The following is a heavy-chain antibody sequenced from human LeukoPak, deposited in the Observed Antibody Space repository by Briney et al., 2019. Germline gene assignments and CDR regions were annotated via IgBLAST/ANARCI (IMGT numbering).Heavy chain of an antibody. CDR2: INQGGSDK. V-gene: IGHV3-7*01. CDR1: GFTFSGHW. J-gene: IGHJ4*02. Sequence: GGSLRLSCPASGFTFSGHWMSWVRQAQGKGMEWVANINQGGSDKYYVVSVKGRFTISRDNANNLLYLQMNSLRGEDTAVYYCTRDRSRAEDDWGQGTLVTVSS. CDR3: TRDRSRAEDD. D-gene: IGHD1-14*01.